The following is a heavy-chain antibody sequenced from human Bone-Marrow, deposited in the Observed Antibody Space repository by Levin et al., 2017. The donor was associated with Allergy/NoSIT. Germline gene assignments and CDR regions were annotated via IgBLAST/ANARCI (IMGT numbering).Heavy chain of an antibody. V-gene: IGHV3-23*01. D-gene: IGHD5-12*01. CDR1: GFTFSNYD. J-gene: IGHJ4*02. CDR2: ITGSGDST. Sequence: GGSLRLSCVASGFTFSNYDMSWVRQAPGKGLEWVSTITGSGDSTYYADSVGGRFTTSRDNYKSTLFLHLNSLRADDSAVYYCAKGSEGKCSGYDVDYWGQGIVVTVSS. CDR3: AKGSEGKCSGYDVDY.